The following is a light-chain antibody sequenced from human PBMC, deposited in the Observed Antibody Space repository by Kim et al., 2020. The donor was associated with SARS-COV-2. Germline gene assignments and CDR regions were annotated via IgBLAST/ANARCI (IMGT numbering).Light chain of an antibody. J-gene: IGKJ2*03. CDR3: MQASHWPYS. V-gene: IGKV2-30*01. Sequence: QPASSSCRSSQSLVYSDGNTDLGWLQERPVQSPRRNIYKVSNRDSAVPDRFSGSGSGTDFTLKISRVEAEDVGVYDCMQASHWPYSFGQETKLEI. CDR2: KVS. CDR1: QSLVYSDGNTD.